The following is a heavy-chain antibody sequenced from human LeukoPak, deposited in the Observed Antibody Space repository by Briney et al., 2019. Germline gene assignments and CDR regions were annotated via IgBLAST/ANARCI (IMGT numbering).Heavy chain of an antibody. CDR2: INHSGST. J-gene: IGHJ6*02. CDR1: GGSFSGYY. V-gene: IGHV4-34*01. Sequence: SETLSLTCAVYGGSFSGYYWSWIRQPPGKGLEWVGEINHSGSTNYNPSLKSRVTISVDTYKSQFSLKLSSVTAADTAVYYCARGVYSGSYYYYGMDVWGQGTTVTVSS. CDR3: ARGVYSGSYYYYGMDV. D-gene: IGHD1-26*01.